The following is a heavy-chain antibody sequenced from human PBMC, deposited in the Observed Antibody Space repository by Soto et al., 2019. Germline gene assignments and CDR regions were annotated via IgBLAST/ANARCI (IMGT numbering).Heavy chain of an antibody. CDR1: GGSISGYY. D-gene: IGHD3-3*01. Sequence: PSETLSLTCTVSGGSISGYYWSWIRQPPGKGLEWIGYISYTGSTNYNPSLKSRVTISVDTSQNLFSLKPGSVTAADTAVYYCARVGNYEFFPSMDVWAKGTTVTVSS. CDR3: ARVGNYEFFPSMDV. V-gene: IGHV4-59*01. CDR2: ISYTGST. J-gene: IGHJ6*03.